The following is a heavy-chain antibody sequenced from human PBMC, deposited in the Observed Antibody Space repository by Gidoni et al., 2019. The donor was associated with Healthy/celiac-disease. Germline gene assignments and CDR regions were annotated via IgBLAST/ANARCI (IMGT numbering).Heavy chain of an antibody. V-gene: IGHV3-49*03. Sequence: EVQLVESGGGLVQQGRSLRLSCTASGFTFGDYAMSWFRQAPGKGLGWVCFIRSKAYGGTTEYAASVKGRFTISRDDSKSIAYLQMNSLKTEDTAVYYCTRAGYSSGWYSRAFDIWGQGTMVTVSS. J-gene: IGHJ3*02. CDR1: GFTFGDYA. D-gene: IGHD6-19*01. CDR3: TRAGYSSGWYSRAFDI. CDR2: IRSKAYGGTT.